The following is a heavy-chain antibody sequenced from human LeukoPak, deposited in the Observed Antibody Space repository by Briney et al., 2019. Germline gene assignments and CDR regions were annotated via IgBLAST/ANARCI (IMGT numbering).Heavy chain of an antibody. V-gene: IGHV1-8*01. CDR2: MNPNSGNT. CDR1: GYTFTSYD. J-gene: IGHJ6*02. Sequence: ASVKVSCKASGYTFTSYDINWMRQATGQGLEWMGWMNPNSGNTGYAQKFQGRVTMTRNTSISTAYMELSSLRSEDTAVYYCARSGLPMVRGVIIKSYYYYGMDVWGQGTTVTVSS. CDR3: ARSGLPMVRGVIIKSYYYYGMDV. D-gene: IGHD3-10*01.